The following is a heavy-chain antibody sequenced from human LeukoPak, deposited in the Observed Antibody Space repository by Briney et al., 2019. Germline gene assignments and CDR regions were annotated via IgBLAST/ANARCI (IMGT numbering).Heavy chain of an antibody. Sequence: GGSLRLSCTASGFTFSGSAMHWVRQASGKGLEWVGRIRSKANSYATVYAASVKGRFTISRDDSKNTAYLQMNSLKTEDTAVYYCTSGLSVRRSNNTPVDYWGQGALVTVSS. V-gene: IGHV3-73*01. CDR1: GFTFSGSA. D-gene: IGHD1-1*01. J-gene: IGHJ4*02. CDR3: TSGLSVRRSNNTPVDY. CDR2: IRSKANSYAT.